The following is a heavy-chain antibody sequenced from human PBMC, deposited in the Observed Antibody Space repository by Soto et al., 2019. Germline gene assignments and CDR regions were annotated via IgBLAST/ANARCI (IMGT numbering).Heavy chain of an antibody. CDR3: ARELRYCSGGSCDKN. Sequence: GGSLRLSCAASGFTFSSYSMNWVRQAPGKGLEWVSYISSSSSTIYYADSVKGRFTISRDNAKNSLYLQMNSLRAEDTAVYYCARELRYCSGGSCDKNWGQGTLVTVSS. J-gene: IGHJ4*02. CDR1: GFTFSSYS. CDR2: ISSSSSTI. V-gene: IGHV3-48*01. D-gene: IGHD2-15*01.